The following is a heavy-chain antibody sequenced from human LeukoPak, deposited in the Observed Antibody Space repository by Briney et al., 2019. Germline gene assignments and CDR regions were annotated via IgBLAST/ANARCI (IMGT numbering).Heavy chain of an antibody. J-gene: IGHJ6*04. D-gene: IGHD6-19*01. CDR2: IYHSGST. Sequence: TSETLSLTCAVSGYSISSGYYWGWIRQPPGKGLEWIGSIYHSGSTYYNPSLKSRVTISVDTSKNQFSLKLSSVTAADTAVYYCARDRGAVAGPYYYYYGMDVWGKGTTVTVSS. CDR3: ARDRGAVAGPYYYYYGMDV. CDR1: GYSISSGYY. V-gene: IGHV4-38-2*02.